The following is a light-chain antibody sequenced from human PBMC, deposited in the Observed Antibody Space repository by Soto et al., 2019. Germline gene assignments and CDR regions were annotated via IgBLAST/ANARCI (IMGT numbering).Light chain of an antibody. V-gene: IGKV1-5*03. CDR1: QSISSW. Sequence: DIQMTQSPSTLSASVGDRVTITCRASQSISSWLAWYQQKPGKAPELLIYKASRLESGVPSRFSGNGSGTEFTLTISSLQPDDFATYYCQQYNSYSRTFGQGTKVEIK. CDR3: QQYNSYSRT. CDR2: KAS. J-gene: IGKJ1*01.